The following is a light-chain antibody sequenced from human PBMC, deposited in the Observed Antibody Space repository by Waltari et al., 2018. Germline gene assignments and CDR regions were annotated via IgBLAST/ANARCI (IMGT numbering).Light chain of an antibody. CDR2: YAS. Sequence: DIQMSQSPSSLSASVGDRVTITCRASQGISYYLNWYQQKPGKAPKLLIYYASNLATGVAGRCGGSGSGTEVTVTSSSLQPEDFATYYCQQGNSNPLTFGGGTKVEIK. V-gene: IGKV1-17*01. CDR3: QQGNSNPLT. J-gene: IGKJ4*01. CDR1: QGISYY.